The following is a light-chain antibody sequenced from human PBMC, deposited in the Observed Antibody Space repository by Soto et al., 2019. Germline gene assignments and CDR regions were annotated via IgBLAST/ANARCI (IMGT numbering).Light chain of an antibody. Sequence: QSALTQPASMSGSAGQSLTISCTGTDSDIGAYDFVSWYQHHAGKAPRLIIYEVTHRPSEVSSRFSASKSGNTASLTISGLQAEDEALYYCSSNRGFATLVFGGGTKLTVL. J-gene: IGLJ2*01. CDR2: EVT. CDR1: DSDIGAYDF. V-gene: IGLV2-14*01. CDR3: SSNRGFATLV.